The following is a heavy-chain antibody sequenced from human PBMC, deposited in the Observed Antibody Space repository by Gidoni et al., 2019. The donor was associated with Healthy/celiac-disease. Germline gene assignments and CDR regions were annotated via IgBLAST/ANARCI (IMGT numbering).Heavy chain of an antibody. V-gene: IGHV4-31*03. Sequence: QVQLQESGPGLVKPSQTLSLTCTVSGCSISSGGYYWSWIRQHPGKGLEWIGYIYYSGSTYYNPSLKSRVTISVDTSKNQFSLKLSSVTAADTAVYYCARDALGVPAAIPGIYYYGMDVWGQGTTVTVSS. CDR2: IYYSGST. D-gene: IGHD2-2*02. CDR1: GCSISSGGYY. J-gene: IGHJ6*02. CDR3: ARDALGVPAAIPGIYYYGMDV.